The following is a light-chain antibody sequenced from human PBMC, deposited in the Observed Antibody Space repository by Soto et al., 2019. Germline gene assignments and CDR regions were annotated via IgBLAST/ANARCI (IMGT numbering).Light chain of an antibody. CDR2: EVS. V-gene: IGLV2-14*01. Sequence: QSALTQPASVSGSPGQSITISCTGTSSDVGNYKYVSWYQQHPGKAPKLMIYEVSNRPSGVSNRFSGSKSGNTASLTISGRQAEDEADDYCCSYISSSTFVLFGGGTKLTVL. CDR3: CSYISSSTFVL. CDR1: SSDVGNYKY. J-gene: IGLJ2*01.